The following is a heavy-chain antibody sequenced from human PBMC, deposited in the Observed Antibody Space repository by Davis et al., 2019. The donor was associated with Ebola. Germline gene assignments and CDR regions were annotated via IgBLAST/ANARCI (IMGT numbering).Heavy chain of an antibody. CDR1: GGSISSGGYY. CDR2: IYYSGST. Sequence: PSETLSLTCTVSGGSISSGGYYWSWIRQHPGKGLEWIGYIYYSGSTYYNPSLKSRVTISVDTSKNQFSLKLSSVTAADTAVYYCASTVNPLAPYAFDIWGQGTMVTVSS. J-gene: IGHJ3*02. V-gene: IGHV4-31*03. CDR3: ASTVNPLAPYAFDI. D-gene: IGHD4-17*01.